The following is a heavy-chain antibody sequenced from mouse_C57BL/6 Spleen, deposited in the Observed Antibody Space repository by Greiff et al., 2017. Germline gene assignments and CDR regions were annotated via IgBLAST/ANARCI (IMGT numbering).Heavy chain of an antibody. Sequence: EVQLQQSGPELVKPGASVKMSCKASGYTFPDYNMHWVKQSHGQSLEWIGYINPNNGGTSYNQKFKGKATLTVNQSSSTAYMELRSLTSEESAVSYCARKDYDGSVDYWGQGTTLTVSS. CDR3: ARKDYDGSVDY. V-gene: IGHV1-22*01. CDR2: INPNNGGT. D-gene: IGHD1-1*01. CDR1: GYTFPDYN. J-gene: IGHJ2*01.